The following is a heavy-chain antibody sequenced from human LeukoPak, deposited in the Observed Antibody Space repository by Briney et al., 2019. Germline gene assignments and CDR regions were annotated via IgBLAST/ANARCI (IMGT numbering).Heavy chain of an antibody. V-gene: IGHV1-18*01. D-gene: IGHD2-2*01. Sequence: ASVKVSCKASGYTFTSYGISWVRQAPGQGLEWMGWISAYNGNINYPQKFQGRVTMTTDTSTSTAYMELRSLRSDDTAVYYCARCGEGEIVVIPAAQDYWGQGTLVTVSS. CDR3: ARCGEGEIVVIPAAQDY. CDR1: GYTFTSYG. CDR2: ISAYNGNI. J-gene: IGHJ4*02.